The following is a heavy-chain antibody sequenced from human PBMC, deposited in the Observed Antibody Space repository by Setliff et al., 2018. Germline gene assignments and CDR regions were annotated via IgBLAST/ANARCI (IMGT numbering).Heavy chain of an antibody. Sequence: SETLSLTCTVSGGSFGSGTYYWSWIRQPAGKVLEWIGLIQMTGNTNYNPSLQGRITMTRDTSTNTVYMELSSLKSNDTAVYYCARAGSAPARRKGVFEYWGQGTLVTVSS. CDR2: IQMTGNT. CDR1: GGSFGSGTYY. V-gene: IGHV4-61*02. J-gene: IGHJ4*02. CDR3: ARAGSAPARRKGVFEY. D-gene: IGHD6-13*01.